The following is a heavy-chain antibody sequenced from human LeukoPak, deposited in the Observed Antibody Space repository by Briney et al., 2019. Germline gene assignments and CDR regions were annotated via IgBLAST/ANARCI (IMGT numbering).Heavy chain of an antibody. D-gene: IGHD1-26*01. CDR2: IYYSGST. CDR3: ARVDEGEGPTYYFDY. J-gene: IGHJ4*02. V-gene: IGHV4-59*01. CDR1: GGSISSYY. Sequence: SETLSLTCTVSGGSISSYYWSWIRQPPGKGLEWIGYIYYSGSTNYNPSLKSRVTISVDTSKNQFSLKLSSVTAADTAVYYCARVDEGEGPTYYFDYWGQGTLVTVSS.